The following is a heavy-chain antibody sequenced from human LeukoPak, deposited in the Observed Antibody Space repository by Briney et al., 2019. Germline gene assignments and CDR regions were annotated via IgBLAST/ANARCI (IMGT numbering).Heavy chain of an antibody. J-gene: IGHJ5*02. CDR3: VRTYDENPLGWFDP. Sequence: PGGSLRLSCAASGFTSGTYGMHWVRQPPGKGLYYVSAISINGGSTYYADSVRGRFTISRDNSKNTLYLQMSSLRPDDTAVYYCVRTYDENPLGWFDPWGQGTLVTVSS. CDR1: GFTSGTYG. D-gene: IGHD5-12*01. CDR2: ISINGGST. V-gene: IGHV3-64D*06.